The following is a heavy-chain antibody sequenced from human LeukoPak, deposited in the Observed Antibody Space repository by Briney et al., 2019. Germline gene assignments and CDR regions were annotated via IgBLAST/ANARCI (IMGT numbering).Heavy chain of an antibody. J-gene: IGHJ1*01. CDR2: ISSDSSYI. Sequence: PGGSLRLSCAASGFNSNTYTMNWVRQAPGKGLEWVSSISSDSSYIYYADAVHGRFTVSRDNAKYSLYLQMNSLRADDTAVYYCARDLSTSSTAYFQHWGQGTLVTVSS. CDR3: ARDLSTSSTAYFQH. V-gene: IGHV3-21*01. D-gene: IGHD6-6*01. CDR1: GFNSNTYT.